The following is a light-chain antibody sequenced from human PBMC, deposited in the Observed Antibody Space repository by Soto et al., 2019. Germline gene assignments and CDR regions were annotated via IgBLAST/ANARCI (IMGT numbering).Light chain of an antibody. Sequence: DIQMTQSPSTLSASVGDRIIITCRASESISSWLAWYQQEPGKAPKLLIYKASTLESGVPSRFSASGSGTEFTLTISSLQPDDSATYFCHQYSASHTFGGGTKVDIK. CDR1: ESISSW. CDR3: HQYSASHT. V-gene: IGKV1-5*03. CDR2: KAS. J-gene: IGKJ4*01.